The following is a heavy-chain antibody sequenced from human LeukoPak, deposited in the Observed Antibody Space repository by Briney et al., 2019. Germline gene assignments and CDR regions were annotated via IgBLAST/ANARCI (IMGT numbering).Heavy chain of an antibody. CDR2: ISGSGGST. V-gene: IGHV3-23*01. Sequence: GGSLRLSCAASGFTFSSYAMSWVRQAPGKGLEWVSAISGSGGSTYYADSVKGRFTISRDNSKNALYLQMNSLRAEDTAVYYCAKDRPGRIAVAAIFDYWGQGTLVTVSS. CDR3: AKDRPGRIAVAAIFDY. J-gene: IGHJ4*02. CDR1: GFTFSSYA. D-gene: IGHD6-19*01.